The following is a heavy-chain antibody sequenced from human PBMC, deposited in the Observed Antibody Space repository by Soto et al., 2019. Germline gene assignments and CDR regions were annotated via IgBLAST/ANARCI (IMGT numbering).Heavy chain of an antibody. V-gene: IGHV4-30-4*07. CDR1: GGSISSGGYS. J-gene: IGHJ6*02. D-gene: IGHD5-18*01. CDR2: IYYSGST. Sequence: SETLSLTCAVSGGSISSGGYSWSWVRQPPGKGLEGIGYIYYSGSTDYNPSLKSRVTISVDTSKNQFSLKLSSVTAADTAVYYCARDDGGYSYGYGYYYYGMDVWGQGTTVTVSS. CDR3: ARDDGGYSYGYGYYYYGMDV.